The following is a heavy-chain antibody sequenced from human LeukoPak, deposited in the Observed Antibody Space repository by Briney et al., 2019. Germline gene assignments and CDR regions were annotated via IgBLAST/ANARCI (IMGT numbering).Heavy chain of an antibody. CDR1: GGSISNYY. J-gene: IGHJ4*02. CDR3: ASQYNWNEGGFDY. CDR2: IFDSGRT. Sequence: KPSGTLSLTCTVSGGSISNYYCSWIRQPPGKGLEWIGYIFDSGRTNYNPSLMSRVTISVDTSKNQLSLKLTSVTAADTAVYYCASQYNWNEGGFDYWGLGTLVTVSS. D-gene: IGHD1-1*01. V-gene: IGHV4-59*01.